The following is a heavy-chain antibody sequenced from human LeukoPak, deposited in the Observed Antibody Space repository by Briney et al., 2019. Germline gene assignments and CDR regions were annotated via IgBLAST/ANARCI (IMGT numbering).Heavy chain of an antibody. CDR2: IIPIFGTA. D-gene: IGHD5-18*01. CDR3: ASVVGYSYGFDY. J-gene: IGHJ4*02. Sequence: SVKVSCKASGGTFSSYAISWVRQAPGQGLEWVGGIIPIFGTANYAQKFQGRVTITADESTSTAYMELSSLRSEDTAVYYCASVVGYSYGFDYWGQGTLVTVSS. CDR1: GGTFSSYA. V-gene: IGHV1-69*13.